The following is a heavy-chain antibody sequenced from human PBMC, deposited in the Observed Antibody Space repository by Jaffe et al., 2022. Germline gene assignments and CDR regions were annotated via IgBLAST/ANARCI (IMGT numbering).Heavy chain of an antibody. J-gene: IGHJ6*03. V-gene: IGHV1-2*06. CDR1: GYTFTGYY. Sequence: QVQLVQSGAEVKKPGASVKVSCKASGYTFTGYYMHWVRQAPGQGLEWMGRINPNSGGTNYAQKFQGRVTMTRDTSISTAYMELSRLRSDDTAVYYCARDDWLIAARPDYYYYYMDVWGKGTTVTVSS. D-gene: IGHD6-6*01. CDR3: ARDDWLIAARPDYYYYYMDV. CDR2: INPNSGGT.